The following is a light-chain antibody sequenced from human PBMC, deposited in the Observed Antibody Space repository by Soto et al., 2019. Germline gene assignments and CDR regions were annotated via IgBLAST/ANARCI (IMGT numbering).Light chain of an antibody. V-gene: IGKV1-39*01. CDR2: AAS. CDR3: QQRYSTLLT. CDR1: QSISSY. J-gene: IGKJ4*01. Sequence: DIQMTQSPSSLSASVGDRVTITCRASQSISSYLNWYQQKPGKAPKLLIYAASSLQSGVPSRFSGRGSGTDFTLTISSLQPEDFATYYCQQRYSTLLTFGGGTKVEIK.